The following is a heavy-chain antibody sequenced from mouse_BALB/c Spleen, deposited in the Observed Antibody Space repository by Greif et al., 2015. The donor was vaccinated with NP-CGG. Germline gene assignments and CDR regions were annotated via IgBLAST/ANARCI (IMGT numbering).Heavy chain of an antibody. CDR2: ISGGGSYT. D-gene: IGHD2-4*01. Sequence: EVMLVESGGGLVKPGGSLKLSCAASGFTFSSYGMSWVRQTPEKRLEWVATISGGGSYTYYPDSVKGRFTISRDNAKNNLYLQMSSLRSEDTALYYCARHMITTRDYYAMDYWGQGTSVTVSS. V-gene: IGHV5-9-2*01. CDR3: ARHMITTRDYYAMDY. CDR1: GFTFSSYG. J-gene: IGHJ4*01.